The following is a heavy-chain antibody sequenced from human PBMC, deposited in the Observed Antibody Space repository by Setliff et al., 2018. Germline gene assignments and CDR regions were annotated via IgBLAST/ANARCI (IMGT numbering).Heavy chain of an antibody. Sequence: PGGSLRLSCAASGFTFDVYDLNWVRQAPGKGLEWVSSINWNGDRTGYADSVKGRFTISRDTAKNSLYLQMNRLRAEDTALYYCAKDRSRDYDDSSGYDHWGQGTLVTVSS. CDR3: AKDRSRDYDDSSGYDH. CDR1: GFTFDVYD. D-gene: IGHD3-22*01. V-gene: IGHV3-20*04. J-gene: IGHJ4*02. CDR2: INWNGDRT.